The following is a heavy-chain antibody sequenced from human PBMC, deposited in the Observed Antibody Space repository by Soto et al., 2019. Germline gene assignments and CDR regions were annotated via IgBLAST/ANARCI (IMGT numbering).Heavy chain of an antibody. CDR3: ARDPGPYGDYSY. D-gene: IGHD4-17*01. CDR2: INVYNGNT. V-gene: IGHV1-18*01. Sequence: ASVKVSCKASGYTFTSYSISWVRQAPGQGLEWMGWINVYNGNTKYAQKLQGRVTMTTDTSTSTAYMELRSLRSDDTAVYYCARDPGPYGDYSYWGQGTLVTVSS. CDR1: GYTFTSYS. J-gene: IGHJ4*02.